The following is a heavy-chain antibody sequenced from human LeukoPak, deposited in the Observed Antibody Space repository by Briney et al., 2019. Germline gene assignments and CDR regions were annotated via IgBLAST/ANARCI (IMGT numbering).Heavy chain of an antibody. D-gene: IGHD6-13*01. Sequence: SETLSLTCTVSGGSISSYYWSWIRQPPGKGLEWIGYIYYSGSTNYNPSLKSRVTISVDTFKNQFSLKLSSVTAADTAVYYCARDRGLSSSSWYNWFDPWGQGTLVTVSS. J-gene: IGHJ5*02. CDR1: GGSISSYY. V-gene: IGHV4-59*01. CDR3: ARDRGLSSSSWYNWFDP. CDR2: IYYSGST.